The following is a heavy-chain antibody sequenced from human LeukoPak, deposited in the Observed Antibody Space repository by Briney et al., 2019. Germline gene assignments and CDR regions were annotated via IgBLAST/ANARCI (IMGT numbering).Heavy chain of an antibody. CDR2: INPSGGST. J-gene: IGHJ6*02. CDR1: GYTFTSYY. D-gene: IGHD3-3*01. CDR3: ASHHDFRAHYYYGMDV. Sequence: ASVKVSCKASGYTFTSYYMHWVRQAPGQGLEWMGIINPSGGSTSYAQKFQGRVTMTRDTSTSTVYMELSSLRSEDTAVYYCASHHDFRAHYYYGMDVWGQGTTVTVSS. V-gene: IGHV1-46*01.